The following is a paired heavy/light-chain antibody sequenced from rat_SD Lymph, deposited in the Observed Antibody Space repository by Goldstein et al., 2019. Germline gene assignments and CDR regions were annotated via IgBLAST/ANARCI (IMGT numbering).Light chain of an antibody. CDR2: GAT. V-gene: IGKV14S18*01. Sequence: DIQMTQSPSSLPASLGDRVTITCRASQDIGNYLRWFQQKPGKSPRLMIYGATNLANGVPSRFSGSRSGSDYSLTINSLESEDMAIYYCLQHNEYPWTFGGGTKLELK. J-gene: IGKJ1*01. CDR1: QDIGNY. CDR3: LQHNEYPWT.
Heavy chain of an antibody. CDR1: GFSLTDYS. J-gene: IGHJ2*01. V-gene: IGHV2S63*01. CDR2: MWSGGST. Sequence: EVQLKESGPGLVQPSQTLSLTCTVSGFSLTDYSVHWVRQPPGKGLEWMGVMWSGGSTAYNSALKSRLSISRDTSKSQVFLKMNSLQTEDTAIYYCTRDGRGSPNWGQGVMVTVSS. CDR3: TRDGRGSPN. D-gene: IGHD3-1*01.